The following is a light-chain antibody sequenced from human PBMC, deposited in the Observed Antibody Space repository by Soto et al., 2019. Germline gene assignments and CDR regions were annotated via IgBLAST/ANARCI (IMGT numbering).Light chain of an antibody. CDR2: KAS. CDR1: QSISTW. Sequence: DIQMTQSPSTLSASVGDRVTITCRASQSISTWLAWYQHKPGKAPNLLIYKASNLESGVPSRFSGSGYGTEFTLTISSLQPDDFTTYYGQQYDSYPYTFGQGTKLEIK. J-gene: IGKJ2*01. CDR3: QQYDSYPYT. V-gene: IGKV1-5*03.